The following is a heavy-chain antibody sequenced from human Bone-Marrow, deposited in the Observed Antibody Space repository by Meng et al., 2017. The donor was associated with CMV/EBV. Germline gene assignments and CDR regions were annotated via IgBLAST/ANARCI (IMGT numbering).Heavy chain of an antibody. CDR3: ARAYSSSSDVMNV. CDR1: GFTFSSYW. Sequence: GESLKISCATSGFTFSSYWMHWVRQTPGKGLVWVSRINGDGKSTRHADSVKGRFTISRDNAKNTLYLQMNSLRAEDTAVYYCARAYSSSSDVMNVWGQGTTVTVSS. J-gene: IGHJ6*02. D-gene: IGHD6-6*01. CDR2: INGDGKST. V-gene: IGHV3-74*01.